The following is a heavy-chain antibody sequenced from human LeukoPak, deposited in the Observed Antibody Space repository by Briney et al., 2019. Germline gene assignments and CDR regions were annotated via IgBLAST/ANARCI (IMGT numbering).Heavy chain of an antibody. CDR3: ARAEGYCSSTSCLGAAAGPDLLPDY. D-gene: IGHD2-2*01. CDR2: IIPIFGTA. V-gene: IGHV1-69*13. Sequence: SVEVSCKASGGTFSSYAISWVRQAPGQGLEWMGGIIPIFGTANYAQKFQGRVTITADESTSTAYMELSSLRSEDTAVYYCARAEGYCSSTSCLGAAAGPDLLPDYWGQGTLVTVSS. CDR1: GGTFSSYA. J-gene: IGHJ4*02.